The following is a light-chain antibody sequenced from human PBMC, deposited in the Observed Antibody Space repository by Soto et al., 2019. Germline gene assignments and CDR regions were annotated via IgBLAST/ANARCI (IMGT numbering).Light chain of an antibody. CDR1: QTITNS. CDR3: QQSHGFPYS. CDR2: ATS. J-gene: IGKJ2*01. Sequence: DIQLTQSPSSLSASVGDRLTITCRASQTITNSLNWYQQKPGKAPKLLIYATSSLQTGVPSRFSGSGSGTHFTLTISSLQPEDFATYYCQQSHGFPYSFGQGTNLEIK. V-gene: IGKV1-39*01.